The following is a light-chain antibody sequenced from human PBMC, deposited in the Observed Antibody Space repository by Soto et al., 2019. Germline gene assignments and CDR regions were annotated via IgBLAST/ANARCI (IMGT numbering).Light chain of an antibody. V-gene: IGKV1-6*01. CDR2: AAS. Sequence: AIQMTQSPSSLSASVGDRFTITCRGSQGIRNDLGWYQQKPGKAPKLLIYAASSLQSGVPSRFSGSGSGTDFTPTISSLQPEDFATYYCLQDYNYQYTFGQGTRLEIK. J-gene: IGKJ5*01. CDR3: LQDYNYQYT. CDR1: QGIRND.